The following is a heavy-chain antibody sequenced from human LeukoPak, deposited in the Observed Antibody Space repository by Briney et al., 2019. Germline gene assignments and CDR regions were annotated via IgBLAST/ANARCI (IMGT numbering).Heavy chain of an antibody. CDR3: ARGQRWHNWFDP. D-gene: IGHD6-13*01. V-gene: IGHV4-34*01. J-gene: IGHJ5*02. Sequence: GSLRLSCAASGFTFSSYAMSWVRQAPGKGLEWIGEINHSGSTNYNPSLKSRVTISVDTSKNQFSLKLSSVTAADTAVYYCARGQRWHNWFDPWGQGTLVTVSS. CDR2: INHSGST. CDR1: GFTFSSYA.